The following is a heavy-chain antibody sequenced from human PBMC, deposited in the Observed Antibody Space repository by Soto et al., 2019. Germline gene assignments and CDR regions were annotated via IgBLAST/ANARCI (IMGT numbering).Heavy chain of an antibody. CDR2: VYYSANN. Sequence: QVQLQESDPGLVKPSETLSLTCTVSGGSISRSSYYWAWIRQPPGKGLEWIASVYYSANNYHYNPSLKSRLTISVDTSKNQFSLKLSSVTAADTAVYYCSRHPEITIIPVDHSFDIWGQGTMVTVSS. V-gene: IGHV4-39*01. D-gene: IGHD3-22*01. CDR3: SRHPEITIIPVDHSFDI. J-gene: IGHJ3*02. CDR1: GGSISRSSYY.